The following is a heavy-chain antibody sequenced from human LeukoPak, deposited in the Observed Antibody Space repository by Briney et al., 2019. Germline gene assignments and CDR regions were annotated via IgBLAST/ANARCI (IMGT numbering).Heavy chain of an antibody. J-gene: IGHJ3*02. D-gene: IGHD3-10*01. CDR1: GGSITNNNYY. CDR2: LYYSGST. Sequence: PSEPLSLPCTVSGGSITNNNYYWDWIRQPPGKGLEWIGDLYYSGSTHYNPSLESRVTISVDTSKNQFSLKLNSVTASDTAVYYCARRFAPSRNDAFDIWGQGTMVTVSS. CDR3: ARRFAPSRNDAFDI. V-gene: IGHV4-39*01.